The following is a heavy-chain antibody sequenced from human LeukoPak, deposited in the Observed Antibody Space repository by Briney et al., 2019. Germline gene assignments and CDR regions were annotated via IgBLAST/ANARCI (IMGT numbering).Heavy chain of an antibody. V-gene: IGHV3-48*01. J-gene: IGHJ4*02. Sequence: GGSLRLSCAASGFTFSSYSMNWVRQAPGKGLEWVSYISSSSSTIYYADSVKGRFTISRDNAKNSLYLQMNSLRAEDTAIYYCARQLGYCSSGTCYFDSWGQGALVTVSS. CDR1: GFTFSSYS. CDR2: ISSSSSTI. CDR3: ARQLGYCSSGTCYFDS. D-gene: IGHD2-15*01.